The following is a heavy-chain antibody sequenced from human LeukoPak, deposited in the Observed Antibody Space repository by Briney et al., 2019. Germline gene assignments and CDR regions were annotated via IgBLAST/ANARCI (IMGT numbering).Heavy chain of an antibody. D-gene: IGHD6-13*01. Sequence: SETLTLPCTVSGGSLSSYYWSWIRQPAGKGLEWIGRIYTSGSTNYNPSLKSRVTISVDKSKNQFSLKLSSVTAADTAVYYCAREPIGYSTGMDVWGKGTTVTVSS. CDR2: IYTSGST. V-gene: IGHV4-4*07. J-gene: IGHJ6*04. CDR1: GGSLSSYY. CDR3: AREPIGYSTGMDV.